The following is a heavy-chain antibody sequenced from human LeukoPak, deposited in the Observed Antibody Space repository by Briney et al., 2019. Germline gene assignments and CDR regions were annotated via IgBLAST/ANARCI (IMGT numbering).Heavy chain of an antibody. CDR1: GGSISSYY. J-gene: IGHJ4*02. CDR2: IYYSGST. CDR3: ARGRYSEIDY. V-gene: IGHV4-59*01. D-gene: IGHD1-1*01. Sequence: SETLSLTCTVSGGSISSYYWSWVQQPPGKGLEWIGYIYYSGSTNYNPSLKSRVTISVDTSKNQFSLKLSSVTAADTAVYYCARGRYSEIDYWGQGTLVTVSS.